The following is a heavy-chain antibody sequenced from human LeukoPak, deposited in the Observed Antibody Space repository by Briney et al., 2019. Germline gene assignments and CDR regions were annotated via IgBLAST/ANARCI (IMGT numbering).Heavy chain of an antibody. CDR2: INHSGST. CDR3: ARLGIAETGPAI. D-gene: IGHD6-13*01. Sequence: SETLSLTCAVYGGSFSGYYWSWIRQPPGKGLEWIGEINHSGSTNYNPSLKSRVTISVDTSNNQFSLKLSSVTAADTSVYYCARLGIAETGPAIWGQGTMVTVSS. CDR1: GGSFSGYY. J-gene: IGHJ3*02. V-gene: IGHV4-34*01.